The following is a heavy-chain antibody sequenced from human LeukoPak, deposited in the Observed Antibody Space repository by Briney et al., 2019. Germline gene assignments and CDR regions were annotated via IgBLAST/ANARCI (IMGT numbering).Heavy chain of an antibody. CDR1: GFTFSSYG. J-gene: IGHJ4*02. D-gene: IGHD3-22*01. V-gene: IGHV3-33*01. CDR3: ARDSHRRRYYDSSGYPDY. Sequence: GGSLRLSCAASGFTFSSYGMHWVRQAPGKGLEWVAVIWYDGSNEYYADSVKGRFTISRDNSKNTLYLQMNSLRAEDTAVYYCARDSHRRRYYDSSGYPDYWGQGTLVTVSS. CDR2: IWYDGSNE.